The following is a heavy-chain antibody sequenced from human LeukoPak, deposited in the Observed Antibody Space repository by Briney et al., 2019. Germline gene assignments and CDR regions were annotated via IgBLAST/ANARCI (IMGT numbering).Heavy chain of an antibody. CDR1: GFTFSRDS. CDR2: ISYDSAIK. Sequence: GGSLRLSCAASGFTFSRDSMNWVRQAPGKGLEWISYISYDSAIKYYADSVRGRFTISRDNAKNSLSLQMHSLRAEDAAVYYCVRDNPRCCGVVPVNIDDFWGQGTLVTVSS. V-gene: IGHV3-48*01. J-gene: IGHJ4*02. D-gene: IGHD2-15*01. CDR3: VRDNPRCCGVVPVNIDDF.